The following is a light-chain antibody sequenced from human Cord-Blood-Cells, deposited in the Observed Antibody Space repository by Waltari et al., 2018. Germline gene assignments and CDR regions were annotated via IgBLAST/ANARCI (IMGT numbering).Light chain of an antibody. CDR3: GTWDSSLSAVV. V-gene: IGLV1-51*02. CDR1: SSNIGYNY. Sequence: QSVLTQPPSVSAAPGQKVTISCSGTSSNIGYNYVSWYQQLPGTAPKLPSYETNKRPSGMPDRFTGSQSGTSATVGIAGLQTGDEADYDCGTWDSSLSAVVFGGGTKLTVL. J-gene: IGLJ2*01. CDR2: ETN.